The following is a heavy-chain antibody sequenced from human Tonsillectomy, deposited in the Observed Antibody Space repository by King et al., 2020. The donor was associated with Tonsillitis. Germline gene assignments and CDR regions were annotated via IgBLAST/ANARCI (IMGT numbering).Heavy chain of an antibody. Sequence: VQLLESGGGLVQPGGSLRLSCAASGFTFSSYAMSWVRQAPGKGLEWVSAISGSGGSTYYADSVKGRFTISRDNSKNTLYLQMNSLRAEDTAVYYCAKGRSSGWYGANAXDXXGQGTMVTVSS. CDR1: GFTFSSYA. V-gene: IGHV3-23*01. CDR3: AKGRSSGWYGANAXDX. D-gene: IGHD6-19*01. CDR2: ISGSGGST. J-gene: IGHJ3*01.